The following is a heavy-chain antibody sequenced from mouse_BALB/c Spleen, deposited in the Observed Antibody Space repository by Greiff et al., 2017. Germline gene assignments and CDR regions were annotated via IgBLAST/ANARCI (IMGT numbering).Heavy chain of an antibody. Sequence: VQLKESGGDLVKPGGSLKLPWAPSGFIFSSYGMSWFRQTPDKRLEWVETFSSGGSYPYYPDSVRGRFTIPRDNAKNTLCLQKSSLKSKDTAMYYCAREANYGSSYFDYWGQGTTLTVSS. CDR2: FSSGGSYP. V-gene: IGHV5-6*01. CDR3: AREANYGSSYFDY. D-gene: IGHD1-1*01. CDR1: GFIFSSYG. J-gene: IGHJ2*01.